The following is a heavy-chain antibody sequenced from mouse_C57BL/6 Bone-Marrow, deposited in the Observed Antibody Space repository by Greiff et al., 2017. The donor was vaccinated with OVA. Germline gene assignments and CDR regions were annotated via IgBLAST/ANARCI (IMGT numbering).Heavy chain of an antibody. J-gene: IGHJ3*01. CDR3: SHRCLGFAY. V-gene: IGHV14-4*01. CDR2: IKPENGDT. CDR1: GFNIKDDY. Sequence: VQLQQSGAELVRPGASVKLSCTASGFNIKDDYMHWVKQRPEQGLEWIGGIKPENGDTTYDSKVKGKATITADTTSNKAYLQVISRTSEDAAVYYCSHRCLGFAYWGQGTLVTVSA.